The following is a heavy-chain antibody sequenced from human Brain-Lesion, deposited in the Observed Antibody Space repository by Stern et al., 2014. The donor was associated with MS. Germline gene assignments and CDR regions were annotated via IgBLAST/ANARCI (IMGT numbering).Heavy chain of an antibody. CDR1: GGSISSGGYY. J-gene: IGHJ6*02. D-gene: IGHD2-2*01. Sequence: VQLVESGPGLVKPSQTLSLSCTVSGGSISSGGYYWSWIRQPAGKGLEWIGRIFNSGSTSYNPSLKSRVTISIDTTQNPFSLRLTSMTAADTAVYYCARGRVVPGFQYYATDVWGQGTTVIVSS. CDR2: IFNSGST. V-gene: IGHV4-61*02. CDR3: ARGRVVPGFQYYATDV.